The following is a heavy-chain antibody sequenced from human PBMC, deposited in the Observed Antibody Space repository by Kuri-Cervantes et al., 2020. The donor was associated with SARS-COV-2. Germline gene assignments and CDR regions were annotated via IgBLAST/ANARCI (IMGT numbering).Heavy chain of an antibody. J-gene: IGHJ4*02. Sequence: SVKVSCKASGYIFTSFGISWVRQAPGQGLEWMGWIIPIFGSANYAQKFQGRVTITADESTSTAYMELSSLRSEDTAVYYCAREQQLGGHFDYWGQGTLVTVSS. CDR1: GYIFTSFG. CDR3: AREQQLGGHFDY. CDR2: IIPIFGSA. D-gene: IGHD6-13*01. V-gene: IGHV1-69*13.